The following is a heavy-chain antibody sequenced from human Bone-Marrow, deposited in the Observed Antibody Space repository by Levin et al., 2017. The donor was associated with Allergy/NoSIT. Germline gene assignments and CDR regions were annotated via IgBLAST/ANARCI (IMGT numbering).Heavy chain of an antibody. Sequence: LGESLKISCAASGFTFSSHTMNWVRQAPGRGLEWVSSISNSGDYIYYADSMKGRFTISRDNANNSLYLQMNNLRAEDTAVYYCARETYGGTDAFDVWGQGTMVTVSS. CDR3: ARETYGGTDAFDV. CDR1: GFTFSSHT. V-gene: IGHV3-21*01. D-gene: IGHD4-23*01. CDR2: ISNSGDYI. J-gene: IGHJ3*01.